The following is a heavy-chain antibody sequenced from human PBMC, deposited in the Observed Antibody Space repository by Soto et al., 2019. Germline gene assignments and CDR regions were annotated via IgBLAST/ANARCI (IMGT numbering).Heavy chain of an antibody. CDR1: GGSISSYY. V-gene: IGHV4-59*08. CDR3: ARLVTTVTTSRFRQTKVAGWFDP. D-gene: IGHD4-17*01. CDR2: IYYSGST. Sequence: QVQLQESGPGLVKPSETLSLTCTVSGGSISSYYWSWIRQPPGKGLEWIGYIYYSGSTNYNPSLKSRVTISVDTSKNRCSLKRSSVTAADTAVYYCARLVTTVTTSRFRQTKVAGWFDPWGQGTLVTVSS. J-gene: IGHJ5*02.